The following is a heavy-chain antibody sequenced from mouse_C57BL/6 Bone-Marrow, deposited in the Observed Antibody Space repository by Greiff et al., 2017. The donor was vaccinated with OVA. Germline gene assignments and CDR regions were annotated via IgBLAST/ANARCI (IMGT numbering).Heavy chain of an antibody. J-gene: IGHJ3*01. Sequence: QVQLKQSGPELVKPGASVKISCKASGYAFSSSWMNWVKQRPGKGLEWIGRIYPGDGDTNYNVKFKGKATLNADKSSSKAYMQLSSLTSEDSAVYFCAIYRFAYWGQGTLVTVSA. CDR3: AIYRFAY. CDR1: GYAFSSSW. D-gene: IGHD1-3*01. CDR2: IYPGDGDT. V-gene: IGHV1-82*01.